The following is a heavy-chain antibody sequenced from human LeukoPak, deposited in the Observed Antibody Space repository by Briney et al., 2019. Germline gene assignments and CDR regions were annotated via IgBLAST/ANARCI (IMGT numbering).Heavy chain of an antibody. CDR3: ARTYYYDSSGYYHDAFDI. Sequence: GESRQISGKGSGYSFTSYWIGWVGQLPGKGREWMGIIYPGDSDTTYSPSFQGQVTISADKSISTAYPQWSSLKASDTAMYYCARTYYYDSSGYYHDAFDIWGQGTMVTVSS. D-gene: IGHD3-22*01. CDR1: GYSFTSYW. J-gene: IGHJ3*02. V-gene: IGHV5-51*01. CDR2: IYPGDSDT.